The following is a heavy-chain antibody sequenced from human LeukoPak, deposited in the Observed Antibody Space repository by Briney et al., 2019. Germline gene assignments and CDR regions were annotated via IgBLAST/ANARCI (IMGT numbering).Heavy chain of an antibody. J-gene: IGHJ5*02. V-gene: IGHV4-34*01. CDR1: GGSFSGYY. D-gene: IGHD3-10*01. CDR2: INHSGST. CDR3: ARGPGYYGSGSYLWFDP. Sequence: PSETLSLTCAVYGGSFSGYYWSWIRQPPGKGLEWIGEINHSGSTNYNPSLKSRVTISVDTSKNQFSLKLSSVTAADTAVYYCARGPGYYGSGSYLWFDPWGREPWSPSPQ.